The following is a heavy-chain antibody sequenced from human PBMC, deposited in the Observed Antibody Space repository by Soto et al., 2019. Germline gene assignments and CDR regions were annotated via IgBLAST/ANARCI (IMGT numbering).Heavy chain of an antibody. CDR2: INSDGSST. CDR3: ARALYSYDPNWFDP. J-gene: IGHJ5*02. V-gene: IGHV3-74*01. CDR1: GFTFSSYW. Sequence: PGGSLRLSXAASGFTFSSYWMHWVRQAPGKGLVWVSRINSDGSSTSYADSVKGRFTISRDNAKNTLYLQMNSLRAEDTAVYYCARALYSYDPNWFDPWGQGTLVTVSS. D-gene: IGHD5-18*01.